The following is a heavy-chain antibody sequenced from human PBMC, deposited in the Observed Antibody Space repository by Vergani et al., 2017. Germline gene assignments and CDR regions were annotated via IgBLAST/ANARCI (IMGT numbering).Heavy chain of an antibody. CDR2: IYSGGST. V-gene: IGHV3-53*04. Sequence: VQLVESGGGVVQPGRSLRLSCAASGFTVSSNYMSWVRQAPGKGLEWVSVIYSGGSTYYADSVKGRFTISRDNSKNTLYLQMNSLRAEDTALYYCAKDLGYSYGTRFDYWGQGTLVTVSS. CDR3: AKDLGYSYGTRFDY. CDR1: GFTVSSNY. J-gene: IGHJ4*02. D-gene: IGHD5-18*01.